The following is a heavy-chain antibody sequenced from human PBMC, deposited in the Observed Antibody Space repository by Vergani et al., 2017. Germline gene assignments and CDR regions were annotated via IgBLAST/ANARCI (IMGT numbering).Heavy chain of an antibody. CDR2: INPNSGGT. CDR3: ATGITGTTSYYYYMDV. V-gene: IGHV1-2*02. CDR1: GYTFTGYY. J-gene: IGHJ6*03. Sequence: QVQLVQSGAEVKKPGASVKVSCKASGYTFTGYYMHWVRQAPGQGLEWMGWINPNSGGTNYAQKFQGRVTMTRDTSISTAYMELSRLRSDDTAVYYCATGITGTTSYYYYMDVWGKGTTVTVSS. D-gene: IGHD1-7*01.